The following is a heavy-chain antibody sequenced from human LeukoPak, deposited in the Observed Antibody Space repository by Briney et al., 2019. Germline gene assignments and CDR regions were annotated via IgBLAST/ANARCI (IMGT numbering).Heavy chain of an antibody. V-gene: IGHV4-39*01. CDR2: IYSSGGA. CDR3: ARVGVGLKFDY. J-gene: IGHJ4*02. Sequence: KSSETLSLTCTVSGGSINSNNYYWGWIRQPPGKGLEWIGSIYSSGGAYYNPSLKSRVTISVDTSKNQFSLKLSSVTAADTAVYYCARVGVGLKFDYWGQGTLVTVSS. CDR1: GGSINSNNYY. D-gene: IGHD1-26*01.